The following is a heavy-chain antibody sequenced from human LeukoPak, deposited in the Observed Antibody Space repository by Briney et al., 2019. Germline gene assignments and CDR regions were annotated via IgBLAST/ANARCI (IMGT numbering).Heavy chain of an antibody. D-gene: IGHD2-15*01. CDR3: ARDGVQGATPFYFDF. CDR2: ISSSSSTI. CDR1: GFTFSSYS. V-gene: IGHV3-48*01. Sequence: GGSLRLSCAASGFTFSSYSMNWVRQAPGKGLEWVSYISSSSSTIYYADSVKGRFTISRDNAKNSLYLQMNSLRAEDTAVYYCARDGVQGATPFYFDFWGQGALVTVSS. J-gene: IGHJ4*01.